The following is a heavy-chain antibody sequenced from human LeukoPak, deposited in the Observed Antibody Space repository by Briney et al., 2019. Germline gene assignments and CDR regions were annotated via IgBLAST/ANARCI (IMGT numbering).Heavy chain of an antibody. Sequence: SQTLSLTCAISGDSVSSNSAAWNWIRQSPSRGLEWLGRTYYRSKWYNDYAVSVKSRITINPDTSKNQFSLQLNSVTPEDTAVYYSARDSRLNRSRGLAHFDYWGQGTLVTVSS. CDR3: ARDSRLNRSRGLAHFDY. CDR2: TYYRSKWYN. D-gene: IGHD3-16*01. J-gene: IGHJ4*02. V-gene: IGHV6-1*01. CDR1: GDSVSSNSAA.